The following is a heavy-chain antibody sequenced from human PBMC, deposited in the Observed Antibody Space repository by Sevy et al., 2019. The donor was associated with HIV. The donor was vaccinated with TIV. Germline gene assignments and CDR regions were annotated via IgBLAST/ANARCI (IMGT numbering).Heavy chain of an antibody. Sequence: GGSLRLSCAASGFTFTDYYMSWIRQAPGKGLEWVSYISNSGSTIYYADSVKGRFTISRDNAKNSLFLQMNSLRAGDTAVYYCAGRLEFDGAFDIWGQGTMVTVSS. D-gene: IGHD3-9*01. CDR2: ISNSGSTI. CDR3: AGRLEFDGAFDI. CDR1: GFTFTDYY. J-gene: IGHJ3*02. V-gene: IGHV3-11*04.